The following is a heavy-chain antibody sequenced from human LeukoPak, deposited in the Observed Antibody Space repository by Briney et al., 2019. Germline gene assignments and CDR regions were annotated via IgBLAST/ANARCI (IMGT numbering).Heavy chain of an antibody. J-gene: IGHJ4*02. CDR2: INAGNGNT. CDR1: GYTFTSYA. V-gene: IGHV1-3*01. D-gene: IGHD3-10*01. Sequence: ASVKVSCKASGYTFTSYAMHWVRQAPRQRLEWMGWINAGNGNTKYSQKFQGRVTITRDTSASTAYMELSSLRSEDTAVYYCARAVLLWFDYYFDYWGQGTLVTVSS. CDR3: ARAVLLWFDYYFDY.